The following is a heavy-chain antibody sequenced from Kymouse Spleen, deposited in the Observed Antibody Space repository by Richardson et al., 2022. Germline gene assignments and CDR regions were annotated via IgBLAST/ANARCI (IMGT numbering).Heavy chain of an antibody. CDR3: AREAARPGDYYYGMDV. CDR2: IGTAGDT. CDR1: GFTFSSYD. V-gene: IGHV3-13*01. Sequence: EVQLVESGGGLVQPGGSLRLSCAASGFTFSSYDMHWVRQATGKGLEWVSAIGTAGDTYYPGSVKGRFTISRENAKNSLYLQMNSLRAGDTAVYYCAREAARPGDYYYGMDVWGQGTTVTVSS. D-gene: IGHD6-6*01. J-gene: IGHJ6*02.